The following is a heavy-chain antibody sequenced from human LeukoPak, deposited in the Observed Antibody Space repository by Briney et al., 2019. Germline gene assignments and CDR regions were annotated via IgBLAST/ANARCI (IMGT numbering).Heavy chain of an antibody. CDR1: GYTFTDYY. V-gene: IGHV1-69-2*01. CDR2: VDPEDGET. Sequence: GASVKVSCKASGYTFTDYYMHWVQQAPGKGLEWMGRVDPEDGETIYAEKFQGRVTITADTSTDTAYMELSSLRSEDMAVYYCATDRVGAADYWGQGTLVTVSS. J-gene: IGHJ4*02. CDR3: ATDRVGAADY. D-gene: IGHD1-26*01.